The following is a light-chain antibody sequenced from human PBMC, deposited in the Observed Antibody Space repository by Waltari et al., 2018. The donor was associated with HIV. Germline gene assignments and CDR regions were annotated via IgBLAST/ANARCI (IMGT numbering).Light chain of an antibody. CDR3: CSYAGSSTLV. J-gene: IGLJ3*02. CDR1: SSDIGPYTL. Sequence: QSALTQPASVSGSPGQSITISCTGTSSDIGPYTLVSWYQQHPDKAPKLIIYEVTKRPSGVSNRFSASKSGDTASLTISGLQADDEADYYCCSYAGSSTLVFGGGTKLTVL. V-gene: IGLV2-23*02. CDR2: EVT.